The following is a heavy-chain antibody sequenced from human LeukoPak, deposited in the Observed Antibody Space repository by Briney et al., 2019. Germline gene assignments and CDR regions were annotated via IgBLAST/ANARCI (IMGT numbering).Heavy chain of an antibody. Sequence: PGGSLRLSCAASGFTFTNAWMSWVRQAPGRGLEWVGRIKSKTDGGTTDYAAPVKGRFTISRDDSKNTLYLQMNSLKTEDTAVYYCTTGAYDILTGYYHWHFDLWGRGTLVTVSS. CDR1: GFTFTNAW. J-gene: IGHJ2*01. CDR3: TTGAYDILTGYYHWHFDL. D-gene: IGHD3-9*01. CDR2: IKSKTDGGTT. V-gene: IGHV3-15*01.